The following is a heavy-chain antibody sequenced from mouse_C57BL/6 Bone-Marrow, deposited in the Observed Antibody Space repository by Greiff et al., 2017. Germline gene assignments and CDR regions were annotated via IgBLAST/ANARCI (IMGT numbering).Heavy chain of an antibody. J-gene: IGHJ4*01. Sequence: EVMLVESGGGLVKPGGSLKLSCAASGFTFSSYTMSWVRQTPEKRLEWVATISGGGGNTYYPDSVKGRFTISRDNAKNTLYLQMSSLRSEDTALYYCAISYYYGSSYDAMDYWGQGTSVTVSS. CDR1: GFTFSSYT. CDR2: ISGGGGNT. V-gene: IGHV5-9*01. D-gene: IGHD1-1*01. CDR3: AISYYYGSSYDAMDY.